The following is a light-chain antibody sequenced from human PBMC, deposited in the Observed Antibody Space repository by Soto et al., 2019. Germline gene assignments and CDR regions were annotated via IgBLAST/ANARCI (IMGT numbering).Light chain of an antibody. Sequence: EIVLTQSPGTLSLSPGERATLSCRASQSVRSYLAWYQQKPGQAPRLLIYGASNRATGIPDRFSGSGSGTDFTLTISRLEPEDFAVYHCQHYDSSPFTFGQGTKVAIK. V-gene: IGKV3-20*01. CDR1: QSVRSY. J-gene: IGKJ2*01. CDR3: QHYDSSPFT. CDR2: GAS.